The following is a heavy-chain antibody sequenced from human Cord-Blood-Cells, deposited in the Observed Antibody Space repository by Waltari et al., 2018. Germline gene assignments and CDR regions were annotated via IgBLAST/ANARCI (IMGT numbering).Heavy chain of an antibody. CDR2: IIPIFGTA. Sequence: QVQLVQSGAEVKKPGSSVKVSCTASGGTFSSYAISWVRPAPGHGLEWMGGIIPIFGTANYAQKGQGRVTITADESTSTAYMELSSLRSEDTAVYYCARALYTYYYDSSGYYYMDYWGQGTLVTVSS. D-gene: IGHD3-22*01. CDR1: GGTFSSYA. CDR3: ARALYTYYYDSSGYYYMDY. V-gene: IGHV1-69*01. J-gene: IGHJ4*02.